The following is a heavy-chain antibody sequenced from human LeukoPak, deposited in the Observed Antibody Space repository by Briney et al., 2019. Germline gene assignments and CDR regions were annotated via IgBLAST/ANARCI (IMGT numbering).Heavy chain of an antibody. V-gene: IGHV1-69*13. CDR2: SIPIFGTA. D-gene: IGHD4-23*01. CDR1: GGTFSIYT. CDR3: ARSLIDYGGSYDAFDI. Sequence: GASVKVSCKASGGTFSIYTINWVRQAPGQGHEWMGGSIPIFGTANYAQKFQGRVTINADQSTSTAYMELSSLRSEDTAVYYCARSLIDYGGSYDAFDIWGQGTMVTISS. J-gene: IGHJ3*02.